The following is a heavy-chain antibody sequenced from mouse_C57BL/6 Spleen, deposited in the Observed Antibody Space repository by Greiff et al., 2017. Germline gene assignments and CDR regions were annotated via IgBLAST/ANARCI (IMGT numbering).Heavy chain of an antibody. CDR3: ARHNTQGGYAMDY. D-gene: IGHD6-1*01. CDR2: ISSGGSYT. J-gene: IGHJ4*01. CDR1: GFTFSSYG. Sequence: EVQLVESGGDLVKPGGSLKLSCAASGFTFSSYGMSWVRQTPDKRLEWVATISSGGSYTYYPDSVKGRFTISRDNAKNTLYLQMSSLKSEDTAMYYCARHNTQGGYAMDYWGQGTSVTVSS. V-gene: IGHV5-6*01.